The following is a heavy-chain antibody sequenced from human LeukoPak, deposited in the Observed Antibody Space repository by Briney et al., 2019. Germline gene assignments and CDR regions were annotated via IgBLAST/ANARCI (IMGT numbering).Heavy chain of an antibody. D-gene: IGHD3-10*01. CDR3: AKGEAITMVRGVVDY. V-gene: IGHV3-23*01. CDR2: ISGSGGGT. CDR1: GFTFSSYA. Sequence: PGASLRLSCAASGFTFSSYAMSWVRQAPGKGLEWDSTISGSGGGTYYADSVKGRFTISRDNSKNTLYLQMSSLRAEDTAVYYCAKGEAITMVRGVVDYWGQGTLVTVSS. J-gene: IGHJ4*02.